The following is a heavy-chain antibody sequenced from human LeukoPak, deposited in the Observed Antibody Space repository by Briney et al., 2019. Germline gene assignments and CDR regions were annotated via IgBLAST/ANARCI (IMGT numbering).Heavy chain of an antibody. CDR1: GFTVSSNY. CDR2: IYSGGST. CDR3: AKSLARETAAGIDH. Sequence: GSLRLSCAASGFTVSSNYMSWVRQAPGKGLEWVSVIYSGGSTYYADSVKGRFTISRDNAKNSLYLQMNSLRAEDTAVYYCAKSLARETAAGIDHWGQGALVTVSS. J-gene: IGHJ4*02. D-gene: IGHD6-13*01. V-gene: IGHV3-53*01.